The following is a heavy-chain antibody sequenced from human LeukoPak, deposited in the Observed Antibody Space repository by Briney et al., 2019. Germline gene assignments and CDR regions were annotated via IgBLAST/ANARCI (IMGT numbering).Heavy chain of an antibody. CDR3: ARDSEYSSSFAFDI. Sequence: SGGPLRLSCAASGFTFSSHWMTWVRQAPGKGLEWVANINQDGSERYYVDSVTGRFTISRDNAKNSLYLQMNSLRAEDTAVYYCARDSEYSSSFAFDIWGQGTMVTVSS. CDR1: GFTFSSHW. CDR2: INQDGSER. J-gene: IGHJ3*02. D-gene: IGHD6-13*01. V-gene: IGHV3-7*01.